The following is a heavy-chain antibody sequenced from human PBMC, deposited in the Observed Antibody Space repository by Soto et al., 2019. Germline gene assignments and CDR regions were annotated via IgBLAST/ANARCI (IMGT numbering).Heavy chain of an antibody. CDR1: GFTVSSNY. CDR2: IYSGGST. V-gene: IGHV3-66*01. CDR3: ARASYDSSGYGWFDP. J-gene: IGHJ5*02. Sequence: GGSLRLSCAASGFTVSSNYMSWVRQAPGKGLEWVSVIYSGGSTYYADSVKGRFTISRDNSKNTLYLQMNSLRAEDTAVYYCARASYDSSGYGWFDPWGQGTLVTVS. D-gene: IGHD3-22*01.